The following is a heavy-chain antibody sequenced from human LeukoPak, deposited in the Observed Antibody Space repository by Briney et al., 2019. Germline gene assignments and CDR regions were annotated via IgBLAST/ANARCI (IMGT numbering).Heavy chain of an antibody. V-gene: IGHV3-7*05. CDR2: IKQDGSEK. CDR3: ARLTDGDYFDY. J-gene: IGHJ4*02. Sequence: PGGSLRLSCAASGFTFTNYWTTWVRQAPGKGLEWVANIKQDGSEKYYVDSVEGRSTISRDNAKNSLFLQMTSLRAEDTAVYYCARLTDGDYFDYWGQGTLVTVSS. D-gene: IGHD5-24*01. CDR1: GFTFTNYW.